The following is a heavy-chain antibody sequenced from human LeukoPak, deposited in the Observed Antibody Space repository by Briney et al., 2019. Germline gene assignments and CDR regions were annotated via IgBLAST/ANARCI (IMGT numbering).Heavy chain of an antibody. CDR3: AKATGNLGN. J-gene: IGHJ4*02. CDR1: GFTFSSYA. D-gene: IGHD1-1*01. Sequence: GGSLRLSCAASGFTFSSYAMSWVRQAPGKGLEWVSTISNSDGKTYYADSVKGRFTISRDNSKNTLYVQMNSLTAEDAAIYYCAKATGNLGNWGQGTLVTVSS. V-gene: IGHV3-23*01. CDR2: ISNSDGKT.